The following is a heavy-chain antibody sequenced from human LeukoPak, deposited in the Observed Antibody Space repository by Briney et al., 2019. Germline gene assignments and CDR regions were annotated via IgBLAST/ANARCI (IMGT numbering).Heavy chain of an antibody. CDR3: ARGLAARRLYYYYMDV. CDR1: GGTFSSYA. J-gene: IGHJ6*03. Sequence: SVKVSCKASGGTFSSYAISWVRHAPGQGLEWMGGIIPIFGTANYAQKFQGRVTITADESTSTAYMELSSLRSEDTAVYYCARGLAARRLYYYYMDVWGKGTTVTVSS. CDR2: IIPIFGTA. D-gene: IGHD6-6*01. V-gene: IGHV1-69*01.